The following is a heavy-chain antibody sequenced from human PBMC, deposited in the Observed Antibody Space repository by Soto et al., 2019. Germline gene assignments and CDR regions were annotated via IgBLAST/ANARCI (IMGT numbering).Heavy chain of an antibody. J-gene: IGHJ6*02. CDR3: AREGEDSSYGMDV. CDR2: IYHSGST. Sequence: SETLSITCAVSGGSISSGGYSWSWIRQPPGKGLEWIGYIYHSGSTYYNPSLKSRVTISVDRSKNQFSLKLSSVTAADTAVYYCAREGEDSSYGMDVWGQGTTVTVSS. V-gene: IGHV4-30-2*01. CDR1: GGSISSGGYS. D-gene: IGHD3-22*01.